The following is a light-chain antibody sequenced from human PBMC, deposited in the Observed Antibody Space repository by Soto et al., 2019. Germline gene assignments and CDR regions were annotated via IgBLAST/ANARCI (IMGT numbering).Light chain of an antibody. CDR3: QQSYSTPRT. V-gene: IGKV1-39*01. Sequence: DIQMTQSPSPLSASVGDRVTITCRASQSISSYLHWYQQKPGKAPKLLIYAASSLQSGVPSRLSGSGSGTDFTLTISSLQPEDFATYYCQQSYSTPRTFGQGTKLEIK. CDR1: QSISSY. CDR2: AAS. J-gene: IGKJ2*01.